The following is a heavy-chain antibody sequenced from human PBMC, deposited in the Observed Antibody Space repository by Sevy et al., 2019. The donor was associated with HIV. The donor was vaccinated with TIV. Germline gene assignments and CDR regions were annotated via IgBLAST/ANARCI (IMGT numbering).Heavy chain of an antibody. Sequence: GGSLRLSCAASGFTFSSYGMHWVRQAPGKGLEWVAVISYDGSNKYYADSVKGRFTISGDNSKNTLYLQMNSLRAEDTAVYYCAKALIRYCSSTSCSTLDYWGQGTLVTVSS. CDR3: AKALIRYCSSTSCSTLDY. CDR1: GFTFSSYG. J-gene: IGHJ4*02. V-gene: IGHV3-30*18. D-gene: IGHD2-2*01. CDR2: ISYDGSNK.